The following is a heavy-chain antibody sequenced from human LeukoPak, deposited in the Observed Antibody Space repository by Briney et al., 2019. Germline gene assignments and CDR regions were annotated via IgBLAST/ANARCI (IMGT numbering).Heavy chain of an antibody. D-gene: IGHD1-1*01. J-gene: IGHJ3*02. V-gene: IGHV3-7*01. Sequence: AGGSLRLSCAASGFTFSSYGMHWVRQAPGKGLEWVANIKEDGSEKYYVDSVKGRFTISRDNAKNSLYLQMNSLRVEDTAVYYCARSPPLWNGDAFDIWGQGTMVTVSS. CDR1: GFTFSSYG. CDR3: ARSPPLWNGDAFDI. CDR2: IKEDGSEK.